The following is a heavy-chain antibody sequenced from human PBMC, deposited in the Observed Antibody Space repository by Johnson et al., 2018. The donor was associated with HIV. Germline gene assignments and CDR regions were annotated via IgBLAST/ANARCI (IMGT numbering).Heavy chain of an antibody. CDR3: AKDSSSGWYGGDDIFDV. CDR2: ISYDGSNK. Sequence: QVQLVESGGGLVQPGGSLRLSCAASGFTVSSDYMNWVRQAPGKGLEWVSVISYDGSNKYYADSVTGRFTISRDNSKDTLSLQMNSLRAEDTALYYCAKDSSSGWYGGDDIFDVWGRGTMVTVSS. V-gene: IGHV3-30*18. D-gene: IGHD6-19*01. J-gene: IGHJ3*01. CDR1: GFTVSSDY.